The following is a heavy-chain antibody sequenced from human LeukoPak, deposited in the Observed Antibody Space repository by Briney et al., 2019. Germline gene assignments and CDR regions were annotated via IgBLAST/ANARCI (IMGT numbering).Heavy chain of an antibody. Sequence: PSETLSLTCTVSGGSISSSSYYWGWIRQPPGKGLEWIGSIYYSGSTYYNPSLKSRVTISVDTSKNQFSLKLSSVTAADTAVYYCARDSSSWSLNWFDPWGQGTLVTVSS. D-gene: IGHD6-13*01. J-gene: IGHJ5*02. CDR3: ARDSSSWSLNWFDP. CDR2: IYYSGST. V-gene: IGHV4-39*02. CDR1: GGSISSSSYY.